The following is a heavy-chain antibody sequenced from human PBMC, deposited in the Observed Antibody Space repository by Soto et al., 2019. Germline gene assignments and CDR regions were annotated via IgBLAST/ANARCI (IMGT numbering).Heavy chain of an antibody. CDR2: INAHSGGT. J-gene: IGHJ5*02. V-gene: IGHV1-2*02. D-gene: IGHD6-6*01. Sequence: ASVKVSCKASGFSFTGYYIHWLRRAPGQGLEWMGWINAHSGGTEYAQKFQGRVTLTRDTSIATAYLTLASLTSDDTALYYCAKDLTRQLAYWLDPWGQGTQVTVSS. CDR1: GFSFTGYY. CDR3: AKDLTRQLAYWLDP.